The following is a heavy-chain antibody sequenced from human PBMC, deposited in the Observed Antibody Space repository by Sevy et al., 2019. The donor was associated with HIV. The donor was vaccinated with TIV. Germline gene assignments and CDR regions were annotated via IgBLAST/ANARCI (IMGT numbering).Heavy chain of an antibody. V-gene: IGHV4-34*01. Sequence: SETLSLTCAVHGGSFSGYYWNWIRQPPGKGLEWIGEINHSGSTNYNPSLKSRVTISVDTSKNQFSLKLSSVTAADTAVYYCARSPPMGVVPGAPSWFDPWGQGTLVTVSS. CDR3: ARSPPMGVVPGAPSWFDP. CDR1: GGSFSGYY. D-gene: IGHD2-2*01. CDR2: INHSGST. J-gene: IGHJ5*02.